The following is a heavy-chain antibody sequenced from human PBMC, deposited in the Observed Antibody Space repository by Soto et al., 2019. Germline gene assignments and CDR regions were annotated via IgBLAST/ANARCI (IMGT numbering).Heavy chain of an antibody. J-gene: IGHJ6*02. Sequence: EVQLLESGGGLVQPGGSLRLSCAASGFTFSSYAMSWVRQAPGKGLEWVSAISGSGGSTYYADSVKGRFTISRDNSKNTLYLQMNSLRAEDTAVYYCAKYWDGGTIFGVARMDVWGQGTTVTVSS. CDR1: GFTFSSYA. D-gene: IGHD3-3*01. CDR3: AKYWDGGTIFGVARMDV. CDR2: ISGSGGST. V-gene: IGHV3-23*01.